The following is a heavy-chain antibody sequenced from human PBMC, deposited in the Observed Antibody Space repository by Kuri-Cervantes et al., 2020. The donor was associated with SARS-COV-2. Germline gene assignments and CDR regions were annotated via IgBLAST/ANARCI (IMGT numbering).Heavy chain of an antibody. V-gene: IGHV6-1*01. Sequence: SETLSLTCAISGDSASSNSAAWNWIRQSPSRGLEWLGRTYYRSKWYNDYAVSAKSRITINPDTSKNQFSLQLNSVAPEDTAVYYCARDPTVAVHWYFDLWGRGTLVTVSS. CDR1: GDSASSNSAA. J-gene: IGHJ2*01. CDR2: TYYRSKWYN. CDR3: ARDPTVAVHWYFDL. D-gene: IGHD6-19*01.